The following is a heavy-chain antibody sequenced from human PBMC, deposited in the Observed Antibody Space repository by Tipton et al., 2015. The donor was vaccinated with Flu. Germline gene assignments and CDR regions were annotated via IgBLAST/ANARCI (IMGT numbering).Heavy chain of an antibody. Sequence: QSGPEVKKPGASVRVSCTASGYSFTGFGITWVRQAPGQGLEWMGWISAYTGKTNFARKFQGRVTLTTDASTNTAFMDLKSLRDDDTGVYYCAREWPQRVVTLYNGMDVWGQGTMVIVSS. CDR2: ISAYTGKT. V-gene: IGHV1-18*01. J-gene: IGHJ6*02. CDR3: AREWPQRVVTLYNGMDV. CDR1: GYSFTGFG. D-gene: IGHD2-21*02.